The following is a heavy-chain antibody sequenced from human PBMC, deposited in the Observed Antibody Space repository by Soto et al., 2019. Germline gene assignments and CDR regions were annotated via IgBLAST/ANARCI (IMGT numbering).Heavy chain of an antibody. D-gene: IGHD3-22*01. V-gene: IGHV4-34*01. Sequence: SETLSLTCAVYGGSFSGYYWSWIRQPPGKGLEWIGEINHSGSTNYNPSLKSRVTISVDSSKNQFSLNLTSVSAADTAVYYCARLGGFYQSIDSWGQGTLVTVSS. J-gene: IGHJ5*01. CDR2: INHSGST. CDR1: GGSFSGYY. CDR3: ARLGGFYQSIDS.